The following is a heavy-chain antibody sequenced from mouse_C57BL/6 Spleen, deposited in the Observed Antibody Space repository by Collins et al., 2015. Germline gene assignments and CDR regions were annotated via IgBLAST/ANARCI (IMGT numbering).Heavy chain of an antibody. D-gene: IGHD1-2*01. J-gene: IGHJ4*01. CDR1: GYTFTSYW. CDR3: ASGGTTAYYAMDY. Sequence: QVQLQQPGAELVKPGASVKLSCKASGYTFTSYWMHWVKQRPGQGLEWIGMIHPNSGSTNYNEKFKSKATLTVDKSSSTAYMQLSSLTSEDSAVYYCASGGTTAYYAMDYWGQGTSVTVSS. CDR2: IHPNSGST. V-gene: IGHV1-64*01.